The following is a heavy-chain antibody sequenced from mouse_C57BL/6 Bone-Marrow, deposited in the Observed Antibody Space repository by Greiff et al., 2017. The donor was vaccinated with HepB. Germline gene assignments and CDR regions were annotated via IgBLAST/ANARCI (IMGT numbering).Heavy chain of an antibody. D-gene: IGHD2-3*01. Sequence: EVQVVESGGGLVKPGGSLKLSCAASGFTFSSYAKSWVRQTPEKRLEWVATISDGGSYTYYPDNVKGRFTISRDNAKNNLYLQMSHLKSEDTAMYYCARDPLYVDYWGQGTTLTVSS. CDR3: ARDPLYVDY. J-gene: IGHJ2*01. CDR2: ISDGGSYT. V-gene: IGHV5-4*01. CDR1: GFTFSSYA.